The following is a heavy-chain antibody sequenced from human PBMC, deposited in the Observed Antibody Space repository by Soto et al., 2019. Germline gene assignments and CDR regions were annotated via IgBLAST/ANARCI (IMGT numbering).Heavy chain of an antibody. J-gene: IGHJ4*02. Sequence: GGSLRLSCAASGFTFSSYGMSWVRQAPGKGLEWVSAISGSGGSTYYADSVKGRFTISRDNSKNTLYLQMNSLRAEDTAVYYCAKEYDILTGYYIGVLDYWGQGTLVTVSS. CDR1: GFTFSSYG. D-gene: IGHD3-9*01. V-gene: IGHV3-23*01. CDR2: ISGSGGST. CDR3: AKEYDILTGYYIGVLDY.